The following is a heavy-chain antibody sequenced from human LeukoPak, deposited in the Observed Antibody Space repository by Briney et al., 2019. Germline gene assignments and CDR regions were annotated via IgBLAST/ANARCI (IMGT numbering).Heavy chain of an antibody. CDR2: ISWNSGSI. CDR3: AKMRPAVDAFDI. V-gene: IGHV3-9*01. CDR1: GFTFDDYA. D-gene: IGHD6-25*01. Sequence: SGGSLRLSCAASGFTFDDYAMHWVRQAPGKGPEWVSGISWNSGSIGYADSVKGRFTISRDNAKNSLYLQMNSLRAEDTALYYCAKMRPAVDAFDIWGQGTMVTVSS. J-gene: IGHJ3*02.